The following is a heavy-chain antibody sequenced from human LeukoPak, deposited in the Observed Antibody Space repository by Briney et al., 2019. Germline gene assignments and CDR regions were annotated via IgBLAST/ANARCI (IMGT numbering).Heavy chain of an antibody. V-gene: IGHV4-59*01. CDR3: ARGGYYGSGNDFRFDP. D-gene: IGHD3-10*01. CDR1: GGSISSYY. J-gene: IGHJ5*02. Sequence: SETLSLTCTVSGGSISSYYWSWIRQPPGKVLEWIGYIYYSGSTNYKPSLKSRVTISVDTSKNQFSLKLSSVTAADPAVYYCARGGYYGSGNDFRFDPWGQGTLVTVSS. CDR2: IYYSGST.